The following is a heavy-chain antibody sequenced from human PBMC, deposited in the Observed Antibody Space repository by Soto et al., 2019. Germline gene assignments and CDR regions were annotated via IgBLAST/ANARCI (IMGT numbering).Heavy chain of an antibody. V-gene: IGHV3-7*04. D-gene: IGHD4-17*01. CDR1: GLTLSRYW. CDR3: ERDFYGPGPD. CDR2: IKEDGGKT. Sequence: EVQLVESGGGLVQPGGSLRLSCVASGLTLSRYWMSWVRQAPGKGLEWVANIKEDGGKTYYVDSVKGRFTISRDNAKKSVYLQMNSLRVEDTAVYYCERDFYGPGPDWGQGTLVIVSS. J-gene: IGHJ4*02.